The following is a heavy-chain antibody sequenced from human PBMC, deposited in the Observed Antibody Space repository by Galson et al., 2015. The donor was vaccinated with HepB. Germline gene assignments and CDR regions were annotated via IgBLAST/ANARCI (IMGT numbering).Heavy chain of an antibody. J-gene: IGHJ5*02. V-gene: IGHV1-69*04. Sequence: SVKVSCKASGGTFSSYAISWVRQAPGQGLEWMGRIIPILGIANYAQKFRGRVTITADKSTSTAYMELSSLRSEDTAVYYCARTTDRGFDPWGQGTLVTVSS. CDR2: IIPILGIA. CDR1: GGTFSSYA. D-gene: IGHD1-1*01. CDR3: ARTTDRGFDP.